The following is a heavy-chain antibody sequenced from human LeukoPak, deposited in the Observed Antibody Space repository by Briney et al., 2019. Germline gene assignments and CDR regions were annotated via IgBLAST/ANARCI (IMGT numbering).Heavy chain of an antibody. CDR3: AKDSLTDIDY. J-gene: IGHJ4*02. V-gene: IGHV3-30*02. Sequence: GGSLRLSCAASGFSFSSYGMYWVRQAPGKGLEGVAFIRHDGSIKLYADSVKGRFTISRDNSKNTLYVQMNSLRAEDTAVYYCAKDSLTDIDYWGQGTLVTVSS. CDR1: GFSFSSYG. CDR2: IRHDGSIK. D-gene: IGHD3-9*01.